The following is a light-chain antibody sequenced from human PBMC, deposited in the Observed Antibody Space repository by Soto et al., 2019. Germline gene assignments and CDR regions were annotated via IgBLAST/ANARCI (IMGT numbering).Light chain of an antibody. J-gene: IGKJ5*01. CDR3: QQRSNWPIT. CDR2: DAS. Sequence: EIVLTQSPATLSLSPGERATLSCRASQSVSSYLAWYQQKPGQAPRLLIYDASNRATGIPARFSGSQSGTEFTLTISSLEPEDFAVYYCQQRSNWPITFGQGTRLEIK. CDR1: QSVSSY. V-gene: IGKV3-11*01.